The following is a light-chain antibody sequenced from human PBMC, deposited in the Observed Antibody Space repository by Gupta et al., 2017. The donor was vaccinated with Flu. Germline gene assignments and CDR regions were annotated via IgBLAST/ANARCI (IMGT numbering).Light chain of an antibody. CDR3: HQYNKWPLYT. Sequence: EIVMTQSPATLSVSPGERATLSCRANQSVSTKLAWYQQKLGQAPRLLIYGASTRATGIPARFSGSGYGTEFTLTISSRQSEDFAVYYCHQYNKWPLYTFGQGTKLEIK. CDR2: GAS. CDR1: QSVSTK. J-gene: IGKJ2*01. V-gene: IGKV3-15*01.